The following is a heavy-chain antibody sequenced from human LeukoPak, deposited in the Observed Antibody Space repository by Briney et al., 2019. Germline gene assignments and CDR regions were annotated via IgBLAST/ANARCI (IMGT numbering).Heavy chain of an antibody. V-gene: IGHV1-46*01. D-gene: IGHD3-22*01. CDR3: ARVVRMDSSGYYRPDAGYYYMDV. CDR2: INPSGGST. Sequence: ASVKVSCKASGYTFTSYYMHWVRQAPGQGLEWMGIINPSGGSTSYAQKFQGRVTMTRDTSTSTVYMELSSLRSEDTAVYYCARVVRMDSSGYYRPDAGYYYMDVWGKGTTVTVSS. J-gene: IGHJ6*03. CDR1: GYTFTSYY.